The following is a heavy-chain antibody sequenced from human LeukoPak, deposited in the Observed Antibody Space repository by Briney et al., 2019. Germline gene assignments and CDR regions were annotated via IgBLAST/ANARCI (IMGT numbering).Heavy chain of an antibody. D-gene: IGHD3-16*02. CDR3: ARDTPVTYYDYAWGSYRPYYFDY. V-gene: IGHV3-7*01. CDR1: GFTFSSYW. CDR2: IKQDGSEK. Sequence: GGSLRLSCAASGFTFSSYWMSWVRQAPGKGLEWVANIKQDGSEKYYVDSVKGRFTISRDNAKNSLYLQMNSLRAEDTAVYYCARDTPVTYYDYAWGSYRPYYFDYWGQGTLVTVSS. J-gene: IGHJ4*02.